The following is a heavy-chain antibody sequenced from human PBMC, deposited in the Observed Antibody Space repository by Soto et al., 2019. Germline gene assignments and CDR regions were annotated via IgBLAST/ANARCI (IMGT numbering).Heavy chain of an antibody. V-gene: IGHV3-33*01. Sequence: QVQLVGSGGGVVQPGRSLRLSCAASGFTFSSYGMHWVRQAPGKGLEWVAVIWYDGSNKYYADSVKGRFTISRDNSKNTLYLQMNSLRAEDTAVYYCARDGIQLWTGDGMDVWGQGTTVTVSS. CDR1: GFTFSSYG. CDR2: IWYDGSNK. D-gene: IGHD5-18*01. J-gene: IGHJ6*02. CDR3: ARDGIQLWTGDGMDV.